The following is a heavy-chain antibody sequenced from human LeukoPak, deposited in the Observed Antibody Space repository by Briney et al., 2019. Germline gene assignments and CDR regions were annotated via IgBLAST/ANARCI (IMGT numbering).Heavy chain of an antibody. CDR3: ARAVPAAGHYFDY. Sequence: GGSLRLSCAASGFTFSSYWMHWVRQAPGEGLVWVSRINSDGSSTSYADSVKGRFTISRDNAKNTLYLQMNSLRAEDTAVYYCARAVPAAGHYFDYWGQGTLVTVSS. D-gene: IGHD2-2*01. CDR1: GFTFSSYW. V-gene: IGHV3-74*01. J-gene: IGHJ4*02. CDR2: INSDGSST.